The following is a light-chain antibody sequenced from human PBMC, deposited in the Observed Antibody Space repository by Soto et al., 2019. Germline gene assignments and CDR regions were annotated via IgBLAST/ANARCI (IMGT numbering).Light chain of an antibody. CDR2: DVS. V-gene: IGLV2-14*01. J-gene: IGLJ2*01. Sequence: QSVLTQPASVSGSPGQSITISCTGTSSDVGGYNYVSWYQQHPGKAPKLMIYDVSNRPSGVSNRFSGSKSGNTASLTISGLQAVDEADYYCSSYTSGSTLVVFGGGTKLTVL. CDR3: SSYTSGSTLVV. CDR1: SSDVGGYNY.